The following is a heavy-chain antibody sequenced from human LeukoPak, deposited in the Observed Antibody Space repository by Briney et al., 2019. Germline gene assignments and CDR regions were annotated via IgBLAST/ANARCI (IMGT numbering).Heavy chain of an antibody. Sequence: EASVKVPGRAPGYPFTSYVISWVRQAPGKGLDGMGWISPYNVNTNYAQKLQGRVTMTTDTSTSTAYMELRSLRSDDTAVYYCARVIRGYSSSTVGRYYYYGMDVWGKGTTVTVSS. J-gene: IGHJ6*04. CDR2: ISPYNVNT. CDR1: GYPFTSYV. CDR3: ARVIRGYSSSTVGRYYYYGMDV. D-gene: IGHD6-13*01. V-gene: IGHV1-18*04.